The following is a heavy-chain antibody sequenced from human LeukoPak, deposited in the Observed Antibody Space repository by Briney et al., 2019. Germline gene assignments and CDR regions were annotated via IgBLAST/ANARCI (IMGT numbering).Heavy chain of an antibody. CDR2: ISYDGSNK. J-gene: IGHJ6*02. Sequence: GRSLRLSCAASGFTFSSYAMHWVRQAPGKGLEWVAVISYDGSNKYYADSVKGRFTISGDNSKNTLYLQMNSLRAEDTAVYYCARVGQSSGWYSYYYGMDVWGQGTTVTVSS. D-gene: IGHD6-19*01. CDR1: GFTFSSYA. CDR3: ARVGQSSGWYSYYYGMDV. V-gene: IGHV3-30-3*01.